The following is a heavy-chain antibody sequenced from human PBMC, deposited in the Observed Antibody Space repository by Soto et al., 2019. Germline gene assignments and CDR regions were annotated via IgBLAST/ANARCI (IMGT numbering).Heavy chain of an antibody. D-gene: IGHD1-26*01. J-gene: IGHJ4*02. CDR2: IKEDGSEK. CDR3: ASYRTLGC. V-gene: IGHV3-7*03. Sequence: EVQLAESGGGLVQPGGSLRLSCEASGFTLSTFWMSWVRQAPGTGLEWVASIKEDGSEKIYVDSVKGRFSISRDSAKNSLHLQMKYLRAEDAAIYYCASYRTLGCWGQGTPVTVSS. CDR1: GFTLSTFW.